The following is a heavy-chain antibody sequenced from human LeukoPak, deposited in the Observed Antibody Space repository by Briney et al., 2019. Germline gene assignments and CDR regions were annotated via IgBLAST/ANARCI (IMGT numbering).Heavy chain of an antibody. D-gene: IGHD5-18*01. CDR2: ISNDGTIK. V-gene: IGHV3-30*03. J-gene: IGHJ4*01. CDR3: VREWSGYSFDY. CDR1: GFTFSTYG. Sequence: GGSLRLSCAGSGFTFSTYGVPWVCQAPGRGLEWVAVISNDGTIKYYADFVKGRFTVSRDNSKNTVYLQMNSLRIEDTAVYYCVREWSGYSFDYWGQGALVAVSA.